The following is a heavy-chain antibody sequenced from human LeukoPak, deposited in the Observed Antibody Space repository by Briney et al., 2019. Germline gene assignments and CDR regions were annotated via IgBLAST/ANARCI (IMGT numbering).Heavy chain of an antibody. Sequence: ASVKVSCKASGYTFTGYYMHWVRQAPGQGLEWTGWINPNSGGTNYAQKFQGRVTMTRDTSISTAYMELSRLRSDDTAVYYCARGRYYDILTGYSAYDYWGQGTLVTVSS. CDR1: GYTFTGYY. CDR2: INPNSGGT. D-gene: IGHD3-9*01. V-gene: IGHV1-2*02. J-gene: IGHJ4*02. CDR3: ARGRYYDILTGYSAYDY.